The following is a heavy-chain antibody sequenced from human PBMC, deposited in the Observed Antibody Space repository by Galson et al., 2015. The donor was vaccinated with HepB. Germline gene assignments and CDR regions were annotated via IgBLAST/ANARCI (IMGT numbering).Heavy chain of an antibody. D-gene: IGHD2-21*02. CDR2: ISGSGGST. V-gene: IGHV3-23*01. Sequence: SLRLSCAASGFTFSSYAMSWVRQAPGKGLEWVSAISGSGGSTYYADSVKGRFTISRDNSKNTLYLQMNSLRAEDTAVYYCAKALGIVVVTGGDYWGQGTLVTVSS. J-gene: IGHJ4*02. CDR3: AKALGIVVVTGGDY. CDR1: GFTFSSYA.